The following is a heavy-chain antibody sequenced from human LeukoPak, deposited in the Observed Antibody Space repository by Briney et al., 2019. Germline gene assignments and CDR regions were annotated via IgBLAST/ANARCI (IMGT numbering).Heavy chain of an antibody. CDR2: INPSGGST. Sequence: ASVKVSCKASGYTFTSYYMHWVRQAPGQGLECMGIINPSGGSTSYAQKFQGRVTMTRDTSTSTVYMELSSLRSEDTAVYYCARDGSSSSPGGSFDHWGQGTLVTVSS. J-gene: IGHJ4*02. V-gene: IGHV1-46*01. CDR3: ARDGSSSSPGGSFDH. CDR1: GYTFTSYY. D-gene: IGHD6-6*01.